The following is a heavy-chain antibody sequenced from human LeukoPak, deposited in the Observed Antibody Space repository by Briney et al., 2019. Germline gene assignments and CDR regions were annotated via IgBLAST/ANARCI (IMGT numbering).Heavy chain of an antibody. CDR1: GYSFTSYC. V-gene: IGHV5-51*01. Sequence: GESLKISCKVSGYSFTSYCIGWVRQMPGKGLEWMGIIYPGDSGPTYSPSFQGQVTISVDKSINTAYLQWSSLQASDTAMYYCASSRGGPRGYFDLWGRGTLVTVSS. D-gene: IGHD2-15*01. J-gene: IGHJ2*01. CDR3: ASSRGGPRGYFDL. CDR2: IYPGDSGP.